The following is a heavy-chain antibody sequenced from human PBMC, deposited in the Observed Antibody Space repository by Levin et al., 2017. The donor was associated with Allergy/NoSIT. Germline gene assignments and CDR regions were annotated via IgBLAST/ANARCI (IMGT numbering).Heavy chain of an antibody. D-gene: IGHD2-15*01. CDR3: AKGGGYCSGSRCYYAAVFDP. CDR1: GYTFTDYY. Sequence: ASVKVSCKASGYTFTDYYMHWVRQAPGQGLEWMGRIIPNSGDTIYAQKFQGRVTMTRDTSISTAYMELSRLRSDDTAVYYCAKGGGYCSGSRCYYAAVFDPWGQGTLVTVSS. J-gene: IGHJ5*02. V-gene: IGHV1-2*06. CDR2: IIPNSGDT.